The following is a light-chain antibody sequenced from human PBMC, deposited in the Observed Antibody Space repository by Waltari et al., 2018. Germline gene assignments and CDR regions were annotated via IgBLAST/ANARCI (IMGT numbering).Light chain of an antibody. Sequence: EIVLTQSPVPLSLSPGERATISCRASQSISVYLAWYQHRPGQSPRLLIYDASKRAPGIPARFSGSGSGTDFTLTISSVEPDDFAVYYCLQRSHWPPFTFGPGTKLDIK. V-gene: IGKV3-11*01. CDR2: DAS. J-gene: IGKJ3*01. CDR3: LQRSHWPPFT. CDR1: QSISVY.